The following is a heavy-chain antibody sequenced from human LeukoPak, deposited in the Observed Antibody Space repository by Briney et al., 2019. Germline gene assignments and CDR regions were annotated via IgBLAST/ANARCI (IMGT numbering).Heavy chain of an antibody. V-gene: IGHV4-59*08. CDR3: ARYAPAALYYFDY. Sequence: PSETLSLTCTVSGGSISSYYWSWIRQPPGKGLEWIGYIYYSGSTNYNPSLKSRVTISVDTSKNQFSLKLSSVTAADTAVYYCARYAPAALYYFDYWGQGTLVTVSP. J-gene: IGHJ4*02. CDR1: GGSISSYY. CDR2: IYYSGST. D-gene: IGHD2-2*01.